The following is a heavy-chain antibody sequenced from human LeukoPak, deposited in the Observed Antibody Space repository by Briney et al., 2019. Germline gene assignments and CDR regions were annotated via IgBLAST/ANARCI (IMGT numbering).Heavy chain of an antibody. CDR2: INPAGSET. D-gene: IGHD2-15*01. V-gene: IGHV3-7*01. CDR1: GFSFSAYW. J-gene: IGHJ4*02. Sequence: PGGSLRLSCAASGFSFSAYWMTWVRQAPGTGPEWVANINPAGSETYYVDPVKGRFSISRDNAKNLVYLQMNSLRAEDTAVYRCARFGYVAAADVWGQGTPVTVSS. CDR3: ARFGYVAAADV.